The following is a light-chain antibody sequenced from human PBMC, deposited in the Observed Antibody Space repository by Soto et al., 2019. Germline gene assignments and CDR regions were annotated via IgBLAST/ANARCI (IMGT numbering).Light chain of an antibody. CDR3: SSYTSSDTWV. V-gene: IGLV2-14*01. J-gene: IGLJ2*01. CDR2: EVS. CDR1: SSDVGAYDH. Sequence: QSVLTQPASVSGSPGQSIAISCTGTSSDVGAYDHVSWYQQHPGKVPKLMIYEVSNRPSGVSNRFSGSKSDNTASLTISGLQAEDEADYYCSSYTSSDTWVFGGGTQLTVL.